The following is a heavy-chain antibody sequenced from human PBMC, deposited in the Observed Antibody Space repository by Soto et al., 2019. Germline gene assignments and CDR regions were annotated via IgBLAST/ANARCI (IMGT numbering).Heavy chain of an antibody. J-gene: IGHJ3*02. CDR1: GGFVSSGTYY. Sequence: QVQLQQWGAGLLKPSETLSLTCAVYGGFVSSGTYYWSWIRQPPGKGLEWIGEMSYSGGTHFNPSLKSRVTISVDTSKNQLSLKMSSVTAADTALYYCARVERGTATTVVDAFDIWGPGTMVTVSS. CDR2: MSYSGGT. V-gene: IGHV4-34*01. D-gene: IGHD1-1*01. CDR3: ARVERGTATTVVDAFDI.